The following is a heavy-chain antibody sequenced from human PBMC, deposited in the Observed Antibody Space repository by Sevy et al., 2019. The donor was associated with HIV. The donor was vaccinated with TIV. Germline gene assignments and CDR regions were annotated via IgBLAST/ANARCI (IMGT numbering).Heavy chain of an antibody. CDR2: VYGGGTT. J-gene: IGHJ5*02. CDR3: ARDLGADCGDDCFSGWFDP. CDR1: GFTVTSNY. V-gene: IGHV3-66*02. D-gene: IGHD2-21*02. Sequence: GGSLRLSCAASGFTVTSNYMTWVRQAPGKGLEWVSIVYGGGTTFYADSVKGRFTISRDSSKNILHLQMDSLRPEDTAVYYGARDLGADCGDDCFSGWFDPWGQGTLVTVSS.